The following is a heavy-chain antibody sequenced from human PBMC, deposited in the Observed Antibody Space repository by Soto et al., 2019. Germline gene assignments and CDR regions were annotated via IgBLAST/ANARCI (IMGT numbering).Heavy chain of an antibody. Sequence: GGSPRLSCAASEVTFTGFGMHWVRQAPGKGLEWVAVIRFDGSNTYYADSVKGRFTISRDNPKNMLYLQMNSLRAEDTAIYYCARDGVGTTTYFGYFDYWGLGTLVTVSS. CDR2: IRFDGSNT. CDR1: EVTFTGFG. CDR3: ARDGVGTTTYFGYFDY. J-gene: IGHJ4*02. V-gene: IGHV3-33*01. D-gene: IGHD1-26*01.